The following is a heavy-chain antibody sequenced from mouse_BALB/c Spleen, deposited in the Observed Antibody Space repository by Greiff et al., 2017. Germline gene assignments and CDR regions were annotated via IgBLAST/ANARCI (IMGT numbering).Heavy chain of an antibody. CDR3: ARLYRYDVDYAMDY. CDR2: IFPGTGTT. CDR1: GYTFTSYW. Sequence: QVQLQQSGAELVKPGASVKLSCKTSGYTFTSYWIQWVKQRPGQGLGWIGEIFPGTGTTYYNEKFKGKATLTIDTSSSTAYMQLSSLNSEDSAVYICARLYRYDVDYAMDYWGQGTSVTVSS. D-gene: IGHD2-14*01. V-gene: IGHV1S132*01. J-gene: IGHJ4*01.